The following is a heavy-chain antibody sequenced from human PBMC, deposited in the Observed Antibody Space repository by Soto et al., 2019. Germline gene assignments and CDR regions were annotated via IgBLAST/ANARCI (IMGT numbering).Heavy chain of an antibody. Sequence: GGSLRLSCAASGFTFSSYAMRWVRQAPGKGLVWVSGISSNGSSTSYADSVKGRFTISRDNAKNTLYLQMNSLGAEDTAVYYCARDRGYMDVWGKGTTVTVSS. CDR3: ARDRGYMDV. CDR2: ISSNGSST. J-gene: IGHJ6*03. V-gene: IGHV3-74*01. D-gene: IGHD3-10*01. CDR1: GFTFSSYA.